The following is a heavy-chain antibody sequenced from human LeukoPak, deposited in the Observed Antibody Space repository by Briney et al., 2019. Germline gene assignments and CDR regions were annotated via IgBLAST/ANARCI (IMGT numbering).Heavy chain of an antibody. CDR2: FDPEHSET. J-gene: IGHJ3*01. CDR3: ATGRLYYDRRGYYENDAFDL. Sequence: GASVKVSCEVSTYTLSELSIHWVRQAPGKGLEWMGGFDPEHSETIYAQKFQGRVTMTEDTSTDTAYMELSSLRSEDTAVYYCATGRLYYDRRGYYENDAFDLWGHGTMVTVTS. D-gene: IGHD3-22*01. V-gene: IGHV1-24*01. CDR1: TYTLSELS.